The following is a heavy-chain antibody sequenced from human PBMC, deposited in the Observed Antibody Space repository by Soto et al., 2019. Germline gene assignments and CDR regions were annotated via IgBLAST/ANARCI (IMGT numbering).Heavy chain of an antibody. CDR2: IKSKAYGGTT. D-gene: IGHD2-2*01. Sequence: GGSLRLSCIASGFSFGDYGMSWFRQAPGKGLEWVGFIKSKAYGGTTEYAASLRGRVTISRDDSNSIVYLQMSSLETEDTGVYYCTRGFPGYGSSIRCSEAHFDDWGQGTPVTVSS. CDR1: GFSFGDYG. CDR3: TRGFPGYGSSIRCSEAHFDD. J-gene: IGHJ4*02. V-gene: IGHV3-49*03.